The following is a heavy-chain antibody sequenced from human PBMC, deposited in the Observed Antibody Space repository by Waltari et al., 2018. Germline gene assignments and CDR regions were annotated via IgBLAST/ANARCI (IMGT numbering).Heavy chain of an antibody. D-gene: IGHD6-13*01. CDR3: ARGGTYSSSWYGAAFDI. V-gene: IGHV3-7*01. Sequence: GFTFSSYWMSWVRQAPGKGLEWVANIKQDGSEKYYVDSVKGRFTISRDNAKNSLYLQMNSLRAEDTAVYYCARGGTYSSSWYGAAFDIWGQGTMVTVSS. CDR1: GFTFSSYW. CDR2: IKQDGSEK. J-gene: IGHJ3*02.